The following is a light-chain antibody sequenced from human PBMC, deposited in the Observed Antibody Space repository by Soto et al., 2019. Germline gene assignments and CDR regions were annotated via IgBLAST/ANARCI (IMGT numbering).Light chain of an antibody. CDR2: AAS. Sequence: LTQSPGTLSLSLGERSTLXXRASQSVSSSYLAWYQQKPGQAPKIXIYAASTLQSGVPSRFSGSGSGTEFTLTISSLQPEDFATYYCQQLNSYPRTFGQGTKVDIK. J-gene: IGKJ1*01. V-gene: IGKV1-9*01. CDR1: QSVSSSY. CDR3: QQLNSYPRT.